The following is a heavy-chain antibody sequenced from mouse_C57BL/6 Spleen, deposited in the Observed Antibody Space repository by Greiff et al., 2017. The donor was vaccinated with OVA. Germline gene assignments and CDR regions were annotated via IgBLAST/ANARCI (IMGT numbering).Heavy chain of an antibody. CDR3: ALITTVVAQYYYAMDY. D-gene: IGHD1-1*01. CDR1: GYTFTSYW. J-gene: IGHJ4*01. CDR2: IHPNSGST. V-gene: IGHV1-64*01. Sequence: QVQLKQPGAELVKPGASVKLSCKASGYTFTSYWMHWVKPRPGQGLEWIGMIHPNSGSTNYNEKFKSTATLTVDKSSSTAYMQLSSLTSEDSAVYYCALITTVVAQYYYAMDYWGQGTSVTGST.